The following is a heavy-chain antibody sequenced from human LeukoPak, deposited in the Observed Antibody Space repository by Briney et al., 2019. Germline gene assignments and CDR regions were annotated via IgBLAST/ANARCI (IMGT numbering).Heavy chain of an antibody. J-gene: IGHJ6*03. Sequence: GGSLRLSCAASGFTFSSYWMSWVRQAPGKGLEWVANIKQDGSEKYYVDSVKGRFTISRDNAKNSLYLQMNSLRAEDTAVYYCAREGEYYDFWSGYYREAYYYYMDVWGKGTTVTVSS. CDR3: AREGEYYDFWSGYYREAYYYYMDV. CDR1: GFTFSSYW. D-gene: IGHD3-3*01. CDR2: IKQDGSEK. V-gene: IGHV3-7*01.